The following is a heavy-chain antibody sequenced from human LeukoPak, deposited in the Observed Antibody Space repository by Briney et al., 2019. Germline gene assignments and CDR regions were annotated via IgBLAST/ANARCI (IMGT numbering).Heavy chain of an antibody. D-gene: IGHD3-10*01. CDR2: IKQDGSEK. J-gene: IGHJ4*02. CDR3: ARGYGSPNFDY. V-gene: IGHV3-7*03. Sequence: GGSLRLSCSASGFTFSTYWMSRVRQAPGKGLEWVANIKQDGSEKYYVDSVKGRFTISRDNAKNSLYLQMNSLRAEDTAVYYCARGYGSPNFDYWGQGTLVTVSS. CDR1: GFTFSTYW.